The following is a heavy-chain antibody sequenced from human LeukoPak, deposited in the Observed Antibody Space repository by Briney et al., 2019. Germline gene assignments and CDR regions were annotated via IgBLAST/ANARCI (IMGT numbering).Heavy chain of an antibody. Sequence: ASVKVSCKASGYTFTSYYMYWVRQAPGQGLEWMGIINPSGGGTSYAQKFQGRVTMTRDTSTSTVYMELSSLRSEDTAVYYCARWVSSGPEYFQHWGQGTLVTVSS. D-gene: IGHD3-22*01. CDR2: INPSGGGT. CDR3: ARWVSSGPEYFQH. V-gene: IGHV1-46*01. J-gene: IGHJ1*01. CDR1: GYTFTSYY.